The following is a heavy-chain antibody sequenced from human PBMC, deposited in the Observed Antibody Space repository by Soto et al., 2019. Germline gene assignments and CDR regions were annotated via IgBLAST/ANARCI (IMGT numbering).Heavy chain of an antibody. CDR2: ISAYNGNT. D-gene: IGHD2-2*01. CDR1: GYTFTSYG. CDR3: ARVVLREGNIVVVPAAISSWSYGLGFDY. V-gene: IGHV1-18*01. J-gene: IGHJ4*02. Sequence: ASVKVSCKASGYTFTSYGISWVRQAPGQGLEWMGWISAYNGNTNYAQKLQGRVTMTTDTSTSTAYMELRSLRSDDTAVYYCARVVLREGNIVVVPAAISSWSYGLGFDYWGQGTLVTVSS.